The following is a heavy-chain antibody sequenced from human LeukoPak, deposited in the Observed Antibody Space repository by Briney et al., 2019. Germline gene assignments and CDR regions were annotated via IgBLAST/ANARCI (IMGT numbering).Heavy chain of an antibody. CDR1: GGTLSRCG. V-gene: IGHV1-69*01. CDR2: IIPIFGTA. CDR3: ARVVTPRYCSSTSCYWKGWFDP. J-gene: IGHJ5*02. Sequence: ASVKVSLNGAGGTLSRCGNCWVRHPPAQGLELKGGIIPIFGTANNSQKFQGRVTITADESTSTAYMGLSSLKSEDTAVYYCARVVTPRYCSSTSCYWKGWFDPWGQGTLVTVSS. D-gene: IGHD2-2*01.